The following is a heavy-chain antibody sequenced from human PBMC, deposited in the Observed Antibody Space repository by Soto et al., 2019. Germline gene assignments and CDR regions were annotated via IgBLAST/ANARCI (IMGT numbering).Heavy chain of an antibody. D-gene: IGHD3-10*02. Sequence: SETLSLTCSLSGGSINSSDHFWGWIRQTPGKGLEWIGSVYYTETTYYNPSLKSPVTISVETSRNTFSLEVNSVTAADTGIYYCARQRVLSTNMFITSFDPWGQGTLVTVSS. CDR2: VYYTETT. V-gene: IGHV4-39*01. CDR3: ARQRVLSTNMFITSFDP. J-gene: IGHJ5*02. CDR1: GGSINSSDHF.